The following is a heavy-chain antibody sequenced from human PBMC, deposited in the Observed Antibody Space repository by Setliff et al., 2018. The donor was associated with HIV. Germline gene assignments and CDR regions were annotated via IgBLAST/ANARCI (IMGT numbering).Heavy chain of an antibody. CDR1: GFTLNHAW. CDR2: IKTKTDGGTT. J-gene: IGHJ6*02. V-gene: IGHV3-15*01. Sequence: LRLSCAASGFTLNHAWMSWVRQAPGKGLEWVGRIKTKTDGGTTDYAAPVKGRFTISRDDSENSLYLQMNSLRAEDTAVYYCARVFLEWLLYRPDYVMDVWGQGTTVTVSS. D-gene: IGHD3-3*01. CDR3: ARVFLEWLLYRPDYVMDV.